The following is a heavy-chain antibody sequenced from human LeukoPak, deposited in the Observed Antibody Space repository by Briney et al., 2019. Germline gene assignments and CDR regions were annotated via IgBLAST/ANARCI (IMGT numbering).Heavy chain of an antibody. D-gene: IGHD5-24*01. J-gene: IGHJ4*02. Sequence: GGSLRLSCAASGFTFSTYTMKWVRQAPGKGLEWVSSISSESSYIHYADSLKGRFTISRDDAKNSLYLQINSLRAEDTAVYYCVRDGYNYPDHWGQGTLVTVSS. CDR2: ISSESSYI. V-gene: IGHV3-21*01. CDR1: GFTFSTYT. CDR3: VRDGYNYPDH.